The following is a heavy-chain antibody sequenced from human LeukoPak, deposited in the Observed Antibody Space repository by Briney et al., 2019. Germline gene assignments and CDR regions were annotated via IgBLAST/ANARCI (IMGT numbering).Heavy chain of an antibody. CDR2: IYYNGGT. CDR3: ASTPTWGFLEWLSWFDP. Sequence: SETLSLTCTVSGGSISSYYWSWIRQPPGKGLEWIGYIYYNGGTNYNPSLKSRVTISVDTSKNQFSLKLSSVTAADTAVYYCASTPTWGFLEWLSWFDPWGQGTLVTVSS. J-gene: IGHJ5*02. V-gene: IGHV4-59*08. D-gene: IGHD3-3*01. CDR1: GGSISSYY.